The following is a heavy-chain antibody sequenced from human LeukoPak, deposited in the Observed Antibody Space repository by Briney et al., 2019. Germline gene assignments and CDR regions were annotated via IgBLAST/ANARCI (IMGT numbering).Heavy chain of an antibody. CDR2: IIPILDIA. D-gene: IGHD4-17*01. Sequence: ASVKVSCKASGGTFSSYAINWVRQAPGQGHEWMGRIIPILDIANYPQRFQGRVTITADKSTNTAYMELSSLRSEDTAMYYCAREFSTTAQITPWFDTWGQGTLVTVSS. V-gene: IGHV1-69*04. J-gene: IGHJ5*02. CDR1: GGTFSSYA. CDR3: AREFSTTAQITPWFDT.